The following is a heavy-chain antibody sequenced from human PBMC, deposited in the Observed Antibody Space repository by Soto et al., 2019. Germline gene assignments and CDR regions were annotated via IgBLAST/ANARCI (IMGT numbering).Heavy chain of an antibody. CDR1: GFTFSDSA. V-gene: IGHV3-73*01. D-gene: IGHD5-18*01. J-gene: IGHJ4*02. Sequence: GGSLRLSCAASGFTFSDSAMHWVRQASGKGLEWVGRIRSKTNNYATEYAASVKGRFTISRVDSKNTAYLQMNSLKTEDTAVYYCSDTYGFGIWGQGTLVTV. CDR2: IRSKTNNYAT. CDR3: SDTYGFGI.